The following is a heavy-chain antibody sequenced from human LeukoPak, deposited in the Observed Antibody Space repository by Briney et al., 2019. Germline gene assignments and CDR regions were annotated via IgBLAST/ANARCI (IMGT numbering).Heavy chain of an antibody. V-gene: IGHV4-59*12. CDR1: GGSINSYY. J-gene: IGHJ4*02. Sequence: PSETLSLTCTVSGGSINSYYWSWIRQPPGKGLEWIGYIYYSGSANYNPSLRSRVTISVDTSKNQFSLKLSSVTAADTAVYYCARESNGPFSHLDSWGQGTLVTVSS. CDR2: IYYSGSA. D-gene: IGHD3-3*01. CDR3: ARESNGPFSHLDS.